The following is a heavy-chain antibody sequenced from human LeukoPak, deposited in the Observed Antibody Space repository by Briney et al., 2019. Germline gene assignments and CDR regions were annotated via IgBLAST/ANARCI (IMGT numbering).Heavy chain of an antibody. D-gene: IGHD5-12*01. CDR3: ARDLGGYDWDAFDI. V-gene: IGHV4-30-4*01. J-gene: IGHJ3*02. CDR1: GGSINSGDYY. CDR2: IYYSGST. Sequence: PSETLSLTCTVSGGSINSGDYYWSWIRQPPGKGWEWIGYIYYSGSTYYNPSLESRLTISLDTSKNQFSLKLSFVSAADTAVYYCARDLGGYDWDAFDIWGQGTMVTVSS.